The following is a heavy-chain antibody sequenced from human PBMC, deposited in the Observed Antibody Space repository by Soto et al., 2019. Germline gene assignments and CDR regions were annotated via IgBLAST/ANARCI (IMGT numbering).Heavy chain of an antibody. Sequence: QVQLVQSGAEVKKPGASVKVSCKASGYTFTSYGISWVRQAPGQGLEWMGWISAYNGNTNYAQKLQGRVTMTTDTXTXTAYMELRSLRSDDTAVYYCATYYYGSGSQDYYGMDVWGQGTTVTVSS. CDR3: ATYYYGSGSQDYYGMDV. CDR1: GYTFTSYG. J-gene: IGHJ6*02. D-gene: IGHD3-10*01. CDR2: ISAYNGNT. V-gene: IGHV1-18*01.